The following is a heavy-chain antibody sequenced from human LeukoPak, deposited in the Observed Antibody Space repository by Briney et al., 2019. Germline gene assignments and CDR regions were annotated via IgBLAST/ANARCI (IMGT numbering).Heavy chain of an antibody. V-gene: IGHV4-34*01. CDR1: GGSFSGYY. Sequence: SETLSLTCAVYGGSFSGYYWSWIRQPPGKGLEWIGEINHSGSTNYNPSPKSRVTISVDTSKNQFSLKLSSVTAADTAVYYCARGKRPFYGSGSYVDYWGQGTLVTVSS. CDR2: INHSGST. J-gene: IGHJ4*02. CDR3: ARGKRPFYGSGSYVDY. D-gene: IGHD3-10*01.